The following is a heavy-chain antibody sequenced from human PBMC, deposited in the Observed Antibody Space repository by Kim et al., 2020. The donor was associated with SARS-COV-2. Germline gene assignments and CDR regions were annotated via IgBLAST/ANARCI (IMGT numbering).Heavy chain of an antibody. Sequence: GGSLRLSCAASGFTFSSYDMHWVRQATGKGLEWVSAIGTAGDPYYPGSVKGRFTISRENAKNSLYLQMNSLRAGDTAVYYCARGWGGSSWYYFDYWGQGTLVTVSS. CDR1: GFTFSSYD. CDR2: IGTAGDP. D-gene: IGHD6-13*01. CDR3: ARGWGGSSWYYFDY. V-gene: IGHV3-13*05. J-gene: IGHJ4*02.